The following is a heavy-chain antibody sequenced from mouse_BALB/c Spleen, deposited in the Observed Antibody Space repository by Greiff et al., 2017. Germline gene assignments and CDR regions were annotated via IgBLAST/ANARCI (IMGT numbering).Heavy chain of an antibody. D-gene: IGHD2-14*01. CDR1: GYNFTSYW. CDR2: IYPGSGST. Sequence: VQLQQPGAELVKPGTSVKLSCKASGYNFTSYWINWVKLRPGQGLEWIGDIYPGSGSTNYNEKFKSKATLTVDTSSSTAYMQLSSLTSEDTAVYFCARRRVRGAMDYWGQGTSVTVSS. J-gene: IGHJ4*01. CDR3: ARRRVRGAMDY. V-gene: IGHV1-55*01.